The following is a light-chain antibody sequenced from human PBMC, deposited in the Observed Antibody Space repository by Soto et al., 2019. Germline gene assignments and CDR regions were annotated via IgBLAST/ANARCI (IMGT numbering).Light chain of an antibody. J-gene: IGKJ1*01. CDR1: QSISSW. Sequence: DIQMTQSPSTLSASVGDRVTITCRASQSISSWLAWYKQKPGKAPKLLIYDASSLESGVPSRFSGSGSGTEFSFTISSLQPDDFATYYCQQYNSYSQFGQGTKVDIK. CDR3: QQYNSYSQ. V-gene: IGKV1-5*01. CDR2: DAS.